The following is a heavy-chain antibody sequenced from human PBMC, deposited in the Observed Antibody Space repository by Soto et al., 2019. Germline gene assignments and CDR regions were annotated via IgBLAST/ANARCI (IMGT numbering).Heavy chain of an antibody. Sequence: PSETLSLTCTVSGGSISGTKYYWGWIRQPPGKGLEWIGSIYYSGSTYYNPSLKSRLTMSIDTSKNHFSLKLSSVTAADTAVYYCARRPPTTVTTAYYGMDVWGQGTTVTVSS. J-gene: IGHJ6*02. CDR1: GGSISGTKYY. D-gene: IGHD4-17*01. CDR3: ARRPPTTVTTAYYGMDV. CDR2: IYYSGST. V-gene: IGHV4-39*02.